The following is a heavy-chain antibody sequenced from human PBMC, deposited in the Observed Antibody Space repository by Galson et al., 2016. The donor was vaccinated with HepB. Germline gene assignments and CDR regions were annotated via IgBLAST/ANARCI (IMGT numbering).Heavy chain of an antibody. Sequence: SLRLSCAASGFTVSTNYMNWVRQAPGKGLQWVSIVYSGGSTYYADSVEGRFTISRDNSKNTLYLQMNSLRADDTAVYYCARGVTSSTWYGGSLFDLWGQGTLVIVSS. CDR3: ARGVTSSTWYGGSLFDL. D-gene: IGHD6-13*01. CDR2: VYSGGST. CDR1: GFTVSTNY. V-gene: IGHV3-53*01. J-gene: IGHJ4*02.